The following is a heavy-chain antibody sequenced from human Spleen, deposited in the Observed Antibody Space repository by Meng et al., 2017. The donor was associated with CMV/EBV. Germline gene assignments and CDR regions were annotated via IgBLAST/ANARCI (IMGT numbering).Heavy chain of an antibody. J-gene: IGHJ4*02. CDR3: AREMVSGSGSNYVLGTRTGLDY. D-gene: IGHD1-26*01. CDR1: SYSISSGYY. CDR2: FYYSGST. Sequence: SETLSLTCTVSSYSISSGYYWGWIRQPPGKGLEWIGSFYYSGSTYYNPSLKSRVTISVDTSKNQFSLKLSSVTAADTAVYYCAREMVSGSGSNYVLGTRTGLDYWGQGTLVTVSS. V-gene: IGHV4-38-2*02.